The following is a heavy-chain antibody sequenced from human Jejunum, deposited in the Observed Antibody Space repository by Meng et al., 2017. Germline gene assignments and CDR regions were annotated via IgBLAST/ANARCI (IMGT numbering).Heavy chain of an antibody. J-gene: IGHJ4*02. CDR3: ARGDDWAKSGNF. CDR2: IHSSGRT. V-gene: IGHV4-34*01. Sequence: QVQLRQWGARLLKPSESLSRTCAVYGGSFSDNYLTWIRQPPGKGLEWIGEIHSSGRTYYSPSLQSRVTITLDTSKNQFSLTLNSVTAADTAVYYCARGDDWAKSGNFWGQGTLVTVSS. D-gene: IGHD3-9*01. CDR1: GGSFSDNY.